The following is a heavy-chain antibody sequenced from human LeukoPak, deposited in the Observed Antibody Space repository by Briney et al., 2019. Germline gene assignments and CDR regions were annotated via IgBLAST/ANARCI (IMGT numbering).Heavy chain of an antibody. CDR3: TTAPYYDILTGYYDY. CDR1: GFTFSNAW. D-gene: IGHD3-9*01. J-gene: IGHJ4*02. V-gene: IGHV3-15*01. Sequence: GGSLRLSCAASGFTFSNAWMSWVRQAPGKGLEWVGRIKSKTDGGTTDYAAPVKGRFTISRDDSKNTLYLQMNGLKAEDTAVYYCTTAPYYDILTGYYDYWGQGTLVTVSS. CDR2: IKSKTDGGTT.